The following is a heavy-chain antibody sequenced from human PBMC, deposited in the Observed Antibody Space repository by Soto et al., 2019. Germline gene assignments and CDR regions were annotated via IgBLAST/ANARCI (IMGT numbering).Heavy chain of an antibody. J-gene: IGHJ4*02. Sequence: SETLSLTCTVSGGSISSYYWSWIRQPPGKGLEWIGYIYYSGSTNYNPSLKSRVTISVDTSKNQFSLKLSSVTAADTAVYYCARAGSGWYVFDYWGQGTLVTVSS. CDR2: IYYSGST. CDR1: GGSISSYY. D-gene: IGHD6-19*01. CDR3: ARAGSGWYVFDY. V-gene: IGHV4-59*01.